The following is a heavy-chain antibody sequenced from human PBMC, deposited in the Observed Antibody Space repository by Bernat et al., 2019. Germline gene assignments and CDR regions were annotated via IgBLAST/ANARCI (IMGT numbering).Heavy chain of an antibody. D-gene: IGHD4-17*01. CDR3: AKVRQPTVTSSYYGMDV. V-gene: IGHV3-30*18. CDR2: ISYDGSNK. Sequence: QVQLVESGGGVVQPGRSLRLSCAASGFTFSSYGMHWVRQAPGKGLEWVAVISYDGSNKYYSKSVKGRFTISRDNSKNTLYLQMNSLRPEDTAVYYCAKVRQPTVTSSYYGMDVWGQGTTVTVSS. CDR1: GFTFSSYG. J-gene: IGHJ6*02.